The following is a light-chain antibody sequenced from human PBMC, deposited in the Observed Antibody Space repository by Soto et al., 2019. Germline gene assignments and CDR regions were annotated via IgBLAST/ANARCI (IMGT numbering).Light chain of an antibody. Sequence: QSALTQPRSVSGSPGQSVTISCTGTSSDVGGYNSVSWYQQHPGKAPKLMIFDVSKRPSGVPDRFSGSKSGNTASLTISGLQAEDEADYYCCSYAGSYNVVFGGGTKVTVL. V-gene: IGLV2-11*01. CDR3: CSYAGSYNVV. J-gene: IGLJ2*01. CDR2: DVS. CDR1: SSDVGGYNS.